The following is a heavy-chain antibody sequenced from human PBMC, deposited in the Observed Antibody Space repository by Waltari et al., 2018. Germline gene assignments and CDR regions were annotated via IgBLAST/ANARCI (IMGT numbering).Heavy chain of an antibody. CDR3: AGASGIAVAGRNLYGMDV. D-gene: IGHD6-19*01. Sequence: EVQLVESGGGLVQPGGSLRLSCAASGFTVSSNYMSWVRQAPGKGLEWVSVIYSGGSTYYADAVKGRFTISRDNSKNTLYLQMNSLRAEDTAVYYCAGASGIAVAGRNLYGMDVWGQGTTVTVSS. CDR2: IYSGGST. J-gene: IGHJ6*02. CDR1: GFTVSSNY. V-gene: IGHV3-66*02.